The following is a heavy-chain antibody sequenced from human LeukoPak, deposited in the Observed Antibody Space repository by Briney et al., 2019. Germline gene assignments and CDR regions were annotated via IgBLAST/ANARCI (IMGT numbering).Heavy chain of an antibody. CDR1: GGSISSYY. Sequence: PSETLSLTCTVSGGSISSYYWSWIRQPPVKGLEWIGYIYYSGSTNYNPSLKSRVTISVDTSKNQFSLKLSSVTAADTAVYYCARGRYCSSTSCYSFPYYYYGMDVWGQGTTVTVSS. CDR3: ARGRYCSSTSCYSFPYYYYGMDV. V-gene: IGHV4-59*01. D-gene: IGHD2-2*02. CDR2: IYYSGST. J-gene: IGHJ6*02.